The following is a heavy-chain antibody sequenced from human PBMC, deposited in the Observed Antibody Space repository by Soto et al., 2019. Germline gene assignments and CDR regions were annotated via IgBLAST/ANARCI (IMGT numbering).Heavy chain of an antibody. J-gene: IGHJ4*02. CDR2: ISYDGSNK. V-gene: IGHV3-30-3*01. CDR1: GFTFSSYA. CDR3: ARSPLGGYLDY. Sequence: QTGGSLRLSCAASGFTFSSYAMHWVRQAPGKGLEWVAVISYDGSNKYYADSVKGRFTISRDNSKNTLYLQMNSLRAEDTAVYYCARSPLGGYLDYWGQGTLVTVSS. D-gene: IGHD3-22*01.